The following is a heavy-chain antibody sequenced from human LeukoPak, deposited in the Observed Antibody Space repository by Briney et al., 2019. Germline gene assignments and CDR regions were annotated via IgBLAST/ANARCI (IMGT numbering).Heavy chain of an antibody. CDR2: IYYSGST. V-gene: IGHV4-39*07. D-gene: IGHD5-12*01. CDR3: AGMYNRYEPNYYYYYMDV. Sequence: SETLSLTCTVSGGSISSSSYYWGWIRQPPGKGLEWIGSIYYSGSTYYNPSLKSRVTISVDTSKNQFFLKLTSVTAADMAVSVWAGMYNRYEPNYYYYYMDVWRKDTTDTVSS. CDR1: GGSISSSSYY. J-gene: IGHJ6*03.